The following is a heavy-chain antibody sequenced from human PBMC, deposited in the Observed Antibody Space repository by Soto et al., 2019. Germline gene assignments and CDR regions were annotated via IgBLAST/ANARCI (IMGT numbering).Heavy chain of an antibody. J-gene: IGHJ4*02. D-gene: IGHD3-9*01. CDR2: INAGNGNT. CDR1: GYTFTSYA. CDR3: ARGEILIDY. Sequence: QVQLVQSGAEVKKPGASVKVSCKASGYTFTSYAMHWVRKATGQRLEWMGWINAGNGNTKYSQKFKGRVTITRDTSASTAYMELSSLRSEDTAVYYCARGEILIDYWGQGTLVTVSS. V-gene: IGHV1-3*01.